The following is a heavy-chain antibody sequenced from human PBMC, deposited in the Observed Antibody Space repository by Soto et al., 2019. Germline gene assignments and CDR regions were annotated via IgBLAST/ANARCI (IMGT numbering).Heavy chain of an antibody. Sequence: GASVKVSCKASGGTFSSYTISWVRQAPGQGLEWMGRIIPILGIANYAQKFQGRVTITADKSTSTAYMELSSLRSEDTAVYYCAVWVGYDLMFCYWGQGTLVTVSS. D-gene: IGHD5-12*01. V-gene: IGHV1-69*02. CDR3: AVWVGYDLMFCY. CDR1: GGTFSSYT. CDR2: IIPILGIA. J-gene: IGHJ4*02.